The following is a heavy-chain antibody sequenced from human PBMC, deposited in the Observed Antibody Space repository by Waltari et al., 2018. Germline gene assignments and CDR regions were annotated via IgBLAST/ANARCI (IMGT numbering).Heavy chain of an antibody. V-gene: IGHV3-48*04. CDR2: ISSSGSAI. CDR1: AFTFNIYT. CDR3: ARHLRPYCVGDCYSGLAY. J-gene: IGHJ4*02. Sequence: EVHLVESGGGFVQPGGSLRLSCAASAFTFNIYTMSWVRQAPGKGLEWVSYISSSGSAIYHADSVEGRFTISRDNAKNSLYLQMSSLRAEDTAVYYCARHLRPYCVGDCYSGLAYWGQGTLVTVSS. D-gene: IGHD2-21*01.